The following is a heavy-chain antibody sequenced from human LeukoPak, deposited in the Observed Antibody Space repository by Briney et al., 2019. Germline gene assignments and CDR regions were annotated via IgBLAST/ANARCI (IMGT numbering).Heavy chain of an antibody. D-gene: IGHD2-15*01. Sequence: ASVKVSCKASGGTFSSYAISWVRQAPGQGLEWMGGIIPIFGTANYAQKFQGRVTITADESTSTAYMELSSLRSEDTAVYYCARDRLKRYCSGGSCYGHFDYWGQGTLVTVSS. V-gene: IGHV1-69*13. CDR1: GGTFSSYA. CDR3: ARDRLKRYCSGGSCYGHFDY. J-gene: IGHJ4*02. CDR2: IIPIFGTA.